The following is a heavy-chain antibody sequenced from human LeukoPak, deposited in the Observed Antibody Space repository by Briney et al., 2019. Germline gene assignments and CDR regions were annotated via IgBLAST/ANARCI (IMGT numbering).Heavy chain of an antibody. Sequence: PGGSLRLSCAASGFTFSSYEMNWVRQAPGKGLEWVSYISSSGSTQYYADSAKGRFTISRDNAKNSLYLQMNSLRAEDTAVYYCARVSPNTVTTLQYFDYWGQGTLVTVSS. CDR2: ISSSGSTQ. J-gene: IGHJ4*02. D-gene: IGHD4-17*01. V-gene: IGHV3-48*03. CDR3: ARVSPNTVTTLQYFDY. CDR1: GFTFSSYE.